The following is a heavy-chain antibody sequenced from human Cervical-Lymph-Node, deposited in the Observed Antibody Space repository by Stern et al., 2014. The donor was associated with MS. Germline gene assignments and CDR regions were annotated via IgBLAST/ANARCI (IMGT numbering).Heavy chain of an antibody. CDR1: GHPLSELA. V-gene: IGHV1-24*01. CDR3: ATDRGVK. CDR2: FDPEDGET. J-gene: IGHJ4*02. Sequence: QVQLVESGAEVKKPGASVTVSCNVSGHPLSELAIHWLRQLPTSGVELLGQFDPEDGETVCPQRLQGRLTMNEDTTTGTTYMTLTALTSDDTAVYYCATDRGVKWGPGTLVAVSS. D-gene: IGHD3-10*01.